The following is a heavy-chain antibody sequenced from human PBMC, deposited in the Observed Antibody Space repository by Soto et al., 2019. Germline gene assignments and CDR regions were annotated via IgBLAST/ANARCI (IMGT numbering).Heavy chain of an antibody. J-gene: IGHJ4*02. D-gene: IGHD7-27*01. CDR1: GGSISSGDYY. V-gene: IGHV4-30-4*01. CDR3: ARGPSGEKVDY. Sequence: PSETLSLTCTVSGGSISSGDYYWSWIRQPPGKGLEWIGYIYYSGSTYYNPSLKSRVTISVDTSKNQFSLKLSSVTAADTAVYYCARGPSGEKVDYWGQGILVTVSS. CDR2: IYYSGST.